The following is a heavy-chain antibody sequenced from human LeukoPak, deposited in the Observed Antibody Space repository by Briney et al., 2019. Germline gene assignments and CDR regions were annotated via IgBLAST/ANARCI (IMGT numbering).Heavy chain of an antibody. D-gene: IGHD3-10*01. V-gene: IGHV4-4*07. CDR1: GGSISNYF. CDR2: IYTTGRT. J-gene: IGHJ4*02. CDR3: ARVYYYGSVYFDY. Sequence: SETLSLTCTVSGGSISNYFWSWIRQPAGKGLEWIGRIYTTGRTDYNPSLKSRVTMSVDTSKNQFSLKLSSVTAADTAVYYCARVYYYGSVYFDYWGQGTLVTVSS.